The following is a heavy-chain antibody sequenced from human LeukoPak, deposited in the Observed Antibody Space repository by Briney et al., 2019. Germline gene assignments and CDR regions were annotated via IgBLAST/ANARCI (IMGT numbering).Heavy chain of an antibody. J-gene: IGHJ6*02. Sequence: ASVKVSCKASGYTFTSYAMNWVRQAPGQGLEWMGWINTNTGNPTYAQGFTGRFVFSLDTSVSTAYLQISSLKAEDTAMYYCARERSRSYYYDSSGYYSDYYGMDAWGQGTTVTVSS. CDR1: GYTFTSYA. CDR2: INTNTGNP. D-gene: IGHD3-22*01. V-gene: IGHV7-4-1*02. CDR3: ARERSRSYYYDSSGYYSDYYGMDA.